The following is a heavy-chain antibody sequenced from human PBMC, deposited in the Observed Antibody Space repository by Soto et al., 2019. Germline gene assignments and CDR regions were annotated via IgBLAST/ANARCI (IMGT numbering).Heavy chain of an antibody. CDR1: GYTFTSYA. D-gene: IGHD6-19*01. CDR2: INAGNGNT. CDR3: ARDLAGIAVAGAFDY. Sequence: QVQLVQSGAEVKKPGASVKVSRKASGYTFTSYAMHWVRQAPGQRLEWMGWINAGNGNTKYSQKFQGRVTITRDTSASTAYMELSSLRSEDTAVYYCARDLAGIAVAGAFDYWGQGTLVTVSS. V-gene: IGHV1-3*01. J-gene: IGHJ4*02.